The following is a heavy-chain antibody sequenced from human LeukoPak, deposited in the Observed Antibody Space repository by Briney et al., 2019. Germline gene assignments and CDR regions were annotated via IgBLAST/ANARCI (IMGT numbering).Heavy chain of an antibody. CDR3: ARHGRESRYFDWLLYYIDH. Sequence: SETLSFTCAGDGGSFSGFYWTWIRQTPGKGLEWIGEINQTGKTNYNPSLTDYNPSLKSRVTISVDSSKNQLSLKVSSVTAADTGVYYCARHGRESRYFDWLLYYIDHWGQGALVTVSS. V-gene: IGHV4-34*01. D-gene: IGHD3-9*01. CDR2: INQTGKTNYNPSLT. J-gene: IGHJ4*02. CDR1: GGSFSGFY.